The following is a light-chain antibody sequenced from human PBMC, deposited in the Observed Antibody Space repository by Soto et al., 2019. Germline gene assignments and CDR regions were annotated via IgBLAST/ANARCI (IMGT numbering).Light chain of an antibody. Sequence: ERVLMQSPATLSVSLGDSATLSCRASQSVSSNLAWYQQKPGQAPRLLIYGASTRATGIPARFGGSGSGTEFTLTISSLQSEDFAVYYCQQSNNWPLTFGGGSKADVK. CDR3: QQSNNWPLT. CDR1: QSVSSN. J-gene: IGKJ4*01. CDR2: GAS. V-gene: IGKV3-15*01.